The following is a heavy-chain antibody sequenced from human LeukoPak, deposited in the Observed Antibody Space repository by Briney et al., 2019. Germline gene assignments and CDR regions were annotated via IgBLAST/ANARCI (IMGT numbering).Heavy chain of an antibody. CDR1: GFTFSSYA. CDR2: ISGSGGST. Sequence: GGSLRLSCAASGFTFSSYAMSWVRQAPGKGLEWVSAISGSGGSTYYADSVKGRFTISRDNSKNTLYLQMNSLRAEDTAVYYCAKPALGYCSGGSCYYFDYWGQGTLVTVSS. CDR3: AKPALGYCSGGSCYYFDY. J-gene: IGHJ4*02. V-gene: IGHV3-23*01. D-gene: IGHD2-15*01.